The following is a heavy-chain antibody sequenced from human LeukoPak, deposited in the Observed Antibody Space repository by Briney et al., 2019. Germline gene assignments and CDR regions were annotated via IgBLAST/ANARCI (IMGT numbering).Heavy chain of an antibody. CDR3: ARAPRGYDFWSGYYPDY. V-gene: IGHV3-21*01. J-gene: IGHJ4*02. Sequence: GGSLRLSCAVSGFTFNYYGMDWVRQAPGKGLEWVSSISSDGTYIYYADSVKGRFTISRDTAKKSLYLHMNSLRVEDTAVYYCARAPRGYDFWSGYYPDYWGQGTLVTVSS. CDR2: ISSDGTYI. CDR1: GFTFNYYG. D-gene: IGHD3-3*01.